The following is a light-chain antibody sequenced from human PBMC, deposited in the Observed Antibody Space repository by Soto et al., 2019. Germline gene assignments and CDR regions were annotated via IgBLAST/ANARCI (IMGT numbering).Light chain of an antibody. CDR3: QQYGSSPWT. V-gene: IGKV3-20*01. CDR2: GAS. J-gene: IGKJ1*01. Sequence: EIVLTQSPATLSVSPGEGATLSCLASQSVSSDLAWYHQKPGQAPRLLIYGASSRATGIPDRFSGSGSGTDFTLTISRLEPEDFAVYYCQQYGSSPWTFGQGTKVDIK. CDR1: QSVSSD.